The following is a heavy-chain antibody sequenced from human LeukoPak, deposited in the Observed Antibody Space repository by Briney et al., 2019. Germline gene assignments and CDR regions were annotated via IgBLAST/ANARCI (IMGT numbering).Heavy chain of an antibody. D-gene: IGHD5-24*01. Sequence: SETLSLTCAVYGGSFSGYYWSWIRQPPGKGLEWIGETNHSGSTNYNPSLKSRVTISVDTSKNQFSLKLSSVTAADTAVYYCARGEMATIKGVVGYFDYWGQGTLVTVSS. CDR3: ARGEMATIKGVVGYFDY. V-gene: IGHV4-34*01. J-gene: IGHJ4*02. CDR2: TNHSGST. CDR1: GGSFSGYY.